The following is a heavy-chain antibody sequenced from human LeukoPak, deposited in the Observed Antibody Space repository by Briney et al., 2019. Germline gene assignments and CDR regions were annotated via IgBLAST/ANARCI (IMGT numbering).Heavy chain of an antibody. CDR1: GFTFSSYG. Sequence: SGGSLRLSRAASGFTFSSYGMTWVRQAPGKGLEWVSGISGSGGSRYYADSVKGRFTISRDNSKNTLYLEMNSLRAEDTAVYYCAKETFRDWGQGTLVTVSS. J-gene: IGHJ4*02. V-gene: IGHV3-23*01. CDR2: ISGSGGSR. D-gene: IGHD3-10*01. CDR3: AKETFRD.